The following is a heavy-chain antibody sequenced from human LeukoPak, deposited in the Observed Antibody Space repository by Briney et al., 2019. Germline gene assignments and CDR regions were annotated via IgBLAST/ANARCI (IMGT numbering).Heavy chain of an antibody. D-gene: IGHD3-10*01. CDR3: ARDPLKLWFGDPA. Sequence: PGGSLRLSCAASGFTFSSYWMSWVRQAPGKGLEWVANIKQEGSEKYYVDSVKGRFTISRDNAKNSLYVQMNSLRAEDTAVYYCARDPLKLWFGDPARGQGTLVTVSS. J-gene: IGHJ4*02. CDR1: GFTFSSYW. CDR2: IKQEGSEK. V-gene: IGHV3-7*01.